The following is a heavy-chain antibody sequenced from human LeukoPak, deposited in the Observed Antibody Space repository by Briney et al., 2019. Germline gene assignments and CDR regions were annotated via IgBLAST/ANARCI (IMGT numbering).Heavy chain of an antibody. Sequence: NPGGSLRLSCAASGFTFSSHGMNWVRQAPGKGLEWVSSISSSSSFIYYADSVKGRFTISRDNAKSSLYLQMNSLRAEDTAVYYCASRACTDGVCSFDYWGQGTLVTVSS. CDR3: ASRACTDGVCSFDY. CDR1: GFTFSSHG. J-gene: IGHJ4*03. D-gene: IGHD2-8*01. V-gene: IGHV3-21*06. CDR2: ISSSSSFI.